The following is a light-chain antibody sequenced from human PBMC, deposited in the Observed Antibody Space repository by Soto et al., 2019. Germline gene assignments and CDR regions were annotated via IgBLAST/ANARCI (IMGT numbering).Light chain of an antibody. V-gene: IGKV3-15*01. CDR3: HQYNNWPRT. Sequence: EIVMTQSPATLSVSPGERATHSCRASQSVSSNLAWYQQKPGQAPRLLIYDASTRATGIPARFSGSGSGTEFTLTISSLQSEDFAVYYCHQYNNWPRTFGQGTKVDIK. J-gene: IGKJ1*01. CDR1: QSVSSN. CDR2: DAS.